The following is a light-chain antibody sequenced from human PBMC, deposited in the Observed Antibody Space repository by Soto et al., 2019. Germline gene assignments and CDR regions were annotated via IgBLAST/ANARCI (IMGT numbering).Light chain of an antibody. CDR1: STDVGGYNY. V-gene: IGLV2-8*01. J-gene: IGLJ3*02. CDR2: EVS. CDR3: ASWDVSLNAWV. Sequence: QSALTQPPSAAGSPGQSVTISCTGTSTDVGGYNYVSWYQQYPGKAPKLMIYEVSKRPSGVPDRFSGSKSGNTASLTVSGLQAEDEADYYCASWDVSLNAWVFGGGTKLTVL.